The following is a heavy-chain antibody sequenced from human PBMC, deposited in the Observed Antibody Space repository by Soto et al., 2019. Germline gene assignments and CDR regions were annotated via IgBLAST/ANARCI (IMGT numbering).Heavy chain of an antibody. D-gene: IGHD3-10*01. Sequence: SETLSLTCAVYGGSFSGYYWSWIRQPPGKGLEWIGEINHSGSTNYNPSLKSRVTISVDTSKNQFSLKLSSVTAADTAVYYCARGLPLLWFGELSTDYYYYGMDVWGQGTTVTVSS. CDR3: ARGLPLLWFGELSTDYYYYGMDV. CDR1: GGSFSGYY. CDR2: INHSGST. V-gene: IGHV4-34*01. J-gene: IGHJ6*02.